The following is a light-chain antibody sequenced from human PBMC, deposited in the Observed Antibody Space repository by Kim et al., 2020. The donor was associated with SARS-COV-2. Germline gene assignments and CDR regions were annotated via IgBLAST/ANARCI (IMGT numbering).Light chain of an antibody. Sequence: QAVVTQPPSISGAPGQRVTISCSGSGSNIGAGYDVHWYQQLPGTAPKLFIYQINNRPSGVPDRFSGSASGTSASLAITGLQAEDEADYYCQSYDSARSGWVFGGGTQLTVL. CDR3: QSYDSARSGWV. CDR2: QIN. J-gene: IGLJ3*02. CDR1: GSNIGAGYD. V-gene: IGLV1-40*01.